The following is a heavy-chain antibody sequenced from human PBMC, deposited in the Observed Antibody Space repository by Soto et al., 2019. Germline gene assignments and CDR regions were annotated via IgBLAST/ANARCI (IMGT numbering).Heavy chain of an antibody. J-gene: IGHJ5*02. CDR1: GYTFVDYG. CDR3: ARVPTPTHGDSNKNNFLDP. Sequence: VASVKVSCKASGYTFVDYGFSWVRQAPGQGLEWMGWISPYNGNTHYVETFQGRVTMTTDTSTSTAFMELRTLTSDDTAVYYCARVPTPTHGDSNKNNFLDPWGQGTLVTVSS. D-gene: IGHD3-10*01. CDR2: ISPYNGNT. V-gene: IGHV1-18*04.